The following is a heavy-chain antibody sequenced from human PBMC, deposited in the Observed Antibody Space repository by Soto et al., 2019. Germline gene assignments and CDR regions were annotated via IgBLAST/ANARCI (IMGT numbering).Heavy chain of an antibody. V-gene: IGHV4-59*01. CDR2: IYYSGST. J-gene: IGHJ4*02. CDR1: GGSISSYY. CDR3: ARDPHYGDYEYYFDY. Sequence: PSETLSLTCTVSGGSISSYYWSWIRQPLGKGLEWIGYIYYSGSTNYNPSLKSRVTISVDTSKNQFSLKLSSVTAADTAVYYCARDPHYGDYEYYFDYWGQGTLVTVSS. D-gene: IGHD4-17*01.